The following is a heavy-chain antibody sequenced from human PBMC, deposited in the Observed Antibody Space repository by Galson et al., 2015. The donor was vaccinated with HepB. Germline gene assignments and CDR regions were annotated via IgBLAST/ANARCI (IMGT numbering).Heavy chain of an antibody. Sequence: SVKVSCKASGYTFTSYGISWVRQAPGQGLEWMGRISAYNGNTNYAQKLQGRVTMTTDTSTSTAYMELRSLRSDDTAVYYCARDTSPTYYDFWSGYYDWFDPWGQGTLVTVSS. D-gene: IGHD3-3*01. CDR3: ARDTSPTYYDFWSGYYDWFDP. V-gene: IGHV1-18*04. CDR2: ISAYNGNT. CDR1: GYTFTSYG. J-gene: IGHJ5*02.